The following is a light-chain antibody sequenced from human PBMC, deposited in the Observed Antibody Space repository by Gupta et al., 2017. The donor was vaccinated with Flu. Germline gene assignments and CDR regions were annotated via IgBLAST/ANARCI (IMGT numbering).Light chain of an antibody. CDR1: QSISSW. Sequence: DIQMTQSPSTLSASVGDRVTITCRASQSISSWLAWYQQKPGKAPKLLIYKASSLESGVPSRFSGSGSGTEFTLTISSLQPDDFATYDCQQYNSYWWTFGQGTKVEIK. V-gene: IGKV1-5*03. CDR2: KAS. CDR3: QQYNSYWWT. J-gene: IGKJ1*01.